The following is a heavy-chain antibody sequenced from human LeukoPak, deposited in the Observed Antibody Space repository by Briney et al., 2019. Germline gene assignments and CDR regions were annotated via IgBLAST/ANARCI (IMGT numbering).Heavy chain of an antibody. D-gene: IGHD1-1*01. Sequence: SETLSLTCSVSGRSFDSKYWSWIRQPPGKGLEWIGYIYTSRSTNFNPSLRRRVAMSIDTPMNQFFLKDSALTASDAPVCSCANYIRNVHYYMDDWGKGTTVIVSS. CDR1: GRSFDSKY. CDR3: ANYIRNVHYYMDD. J-gene: IGHJ6*03. V-gene: IGHV4-4*09. CDR2: IYTSRST.